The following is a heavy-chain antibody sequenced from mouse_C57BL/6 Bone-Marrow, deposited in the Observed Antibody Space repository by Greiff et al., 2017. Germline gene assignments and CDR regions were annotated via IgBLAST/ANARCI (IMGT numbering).Heavy chain of an antibody. D-gene: IGHD2-4*01. J-gene: IGHJ4*01. V-gene: IGHV1-69*01. Sequence: VQLQQPGAELVMPGASVKLSCKASGYTFTSYWMHWVKQRPGQGLEWIGEIDPSDSYTNYTQKFKGKSTLTVDKSSSTAYMQLSSLTSEDSAVYYCARDYGTAYYAMDYWGQGTSVTVSS. CDR3: ARDYGTAYYAMDY. CDR1: GYTFTSYW. CDR2: IDPSDSYT.